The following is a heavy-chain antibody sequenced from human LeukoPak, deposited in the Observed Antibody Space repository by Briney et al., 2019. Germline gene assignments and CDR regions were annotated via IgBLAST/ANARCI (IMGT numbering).Heavy chain of an antibody. CDR3: ARASRWLAFDT. Sequence: GGSPRLSCAASRFTVASNHMNWVRQARGKGLEWVSVIYNGDNTAYADSVKGRFTVSRDNSKNTLYLQMHSLRAEDTAVYFCARASRWLAFDTWGQGTLVTVSS. D-gene: IGHD6-19*01. CDR2: IYNGDNT. J-gene: IGHJ4*02. CDR1: RFTVASNH. V-gene: IGHV3-66*01.